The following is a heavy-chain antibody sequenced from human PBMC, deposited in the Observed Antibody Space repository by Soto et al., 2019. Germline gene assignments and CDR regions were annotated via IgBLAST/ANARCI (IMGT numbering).Heavy chain of an antibody. D-gene: IGHD3-16*02. CDR2: IIPIFGTA. Sequence: QVQLVQSGAEVKKPGSSVKVSCKASGGTFSSYAISWVRQAPGQGLEWMGGIIPIFGTANYAQKFQGRVTITADESTSTADMELSSLRSEDTAVYYCARVTYDYVWGSYRQVDYWGQGTLVTVSS. J-gene: IGHJ4*02. CDR1: GGTFSSYA. V-gene: IGHV1-69*12. CDR3: ARVTYDYVWGSYRQVDY.